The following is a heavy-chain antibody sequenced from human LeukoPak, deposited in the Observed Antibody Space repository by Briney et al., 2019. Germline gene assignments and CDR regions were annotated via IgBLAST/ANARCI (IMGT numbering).Heavy chain of an antibody. D-gene: IGHD2-21*01. Sequence: GGSLRLSCTASEFTFSSYWMSWVRQAPGKGLEWVANIKQDGSEKDYVDSVKGRFTISRDDAKNSLYLQMNNLRAEDTAVYYCARYCGGDCYGMDVWGQGTTVTVSS. J-gene: IGHJ6*02. CDR1: EFTFSSYW. V-gene: IGHV3-7*01. CDR3: ARYCGGDCYGMDV. CDR2: IKQDGSEK.